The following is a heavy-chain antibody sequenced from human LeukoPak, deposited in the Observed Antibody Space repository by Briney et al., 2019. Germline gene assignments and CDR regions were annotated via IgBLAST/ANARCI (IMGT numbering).Heavy chain of an antibody. V-gene: IGHV4-34*01. CDR3: ARGLVGATAMCWFDP. Sequence: SETLSLPCAVYGGSFSGYYWSWIRHPPGKGLEWIGEINHSGSTNYNPSLKSRVTISVDTSKNQFSLKLSSVTAADTAVYYCARGLVGATAMCWFDPWGQGTLVTVSS. CDR2: INHSGST. J-gene: IGHJ5*02. CDR1: GGSFSGYY. D-gene: IGHD1-26*01.